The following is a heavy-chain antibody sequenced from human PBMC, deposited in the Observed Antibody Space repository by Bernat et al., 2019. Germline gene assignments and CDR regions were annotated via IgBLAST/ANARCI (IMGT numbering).Heavy chain of an antibody. J-gene: IGHJ4*02. V-gene: IGHV3-23*01. CDR1: GFTFSSYA. Sequence: EVQLLESGGGLVQPGGSLRLSCAASGFTFSSYAMGWVRQAPGKGLEWVSVISGSGGSTYYADSVKGRFTISRDNSKNTLFLQMNSLRAEDTAVYYCATTKVVGATMGEAGWGQGTLVTVSS. D-gene: IGHD1-26*01. CDR2: ISGSGGST. CDR3: ATTKVVGATMGEAG.